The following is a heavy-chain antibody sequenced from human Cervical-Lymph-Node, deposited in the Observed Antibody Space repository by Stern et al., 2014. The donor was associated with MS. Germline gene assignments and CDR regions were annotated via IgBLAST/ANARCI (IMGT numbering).Heavy chain of an antibody. CDR3: AREMGFGAMEEYFQH. D-gene: IGHD5-18*01. J-gene: IGHJ1*01. CDR1: GGSISSSSYY. Sequence: QLQLQESGPGLVKPSETLSLTCTVSGGSISSSSYYWGWIRQPPGKGLEWIGGIYYSGRTYSTPSLKSRVTISVDTSKTQSSLKLSSVTAADTAVYYCAREMGFGAMEEYFQHWGQGTLVTVSS. CDR2: IYYSGRT. V-gene: IGHV4-39*02.